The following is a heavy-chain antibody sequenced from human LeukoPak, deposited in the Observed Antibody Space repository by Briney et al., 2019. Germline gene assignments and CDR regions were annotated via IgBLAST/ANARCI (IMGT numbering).Heavy chain of an antibody. J-gene: IGHJ4*02. Sequence: PGGSLRLSCAASGFTFSSCEMNWVRQAPGKGLEWVSFISSSGRTIYYADSVKSRFTISRDNAKNSLYLQMNSLRAEDTAVYCCARDITELERLFDYWGQGTLVTVSS. V-gene: IGHV3-48*03. CDR3: ARDITELERLFDY. CDR2: ISSSGRTI. CDR1: GFTFSSCE. D-gene: IGHD1-1*01.